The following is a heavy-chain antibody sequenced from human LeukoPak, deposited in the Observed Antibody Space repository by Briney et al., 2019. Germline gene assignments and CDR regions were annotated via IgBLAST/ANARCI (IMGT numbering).Heavy chain of an antibody. V-gene: IGHV4-59*02. Sequence: SEALSLTCTVSGVSVSNNYWSWIRQAPGKGLEWIGNMYHTGSGNYNPSLKSRVTISIDTSKNQFSLDVNSVTVADSAVYYCARWALKSAFDLWGQGTTVTVAS. CDR1: GVSVSNNY. CDR2: MYHTGSG. D-gene: IGHD3-16*01. J-gene: IGHJ3*01. CDR3: ARWALKSAFDL.